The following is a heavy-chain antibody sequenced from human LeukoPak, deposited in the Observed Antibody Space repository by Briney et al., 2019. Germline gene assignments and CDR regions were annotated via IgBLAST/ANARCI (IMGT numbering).Heavy chain of an antibody. CDR1: GFTFSSYS. CDR2: ISSRSSYI. J-gene: IGHJ6*02. Sequence: PGGSLRLSCAGSGFTFSSYSMNWVRQAPGKGLEWASSISSRSSYIYYADSVKGRFTISRDNAKNSLYLQMNSLRAEDTAVYYCARGVGGGMDVWGQGTTVTVSS. V-gene: IGHV3-21*01. D-gene: IGHD1-26*01. CDR3: ARGVGGGMDV.